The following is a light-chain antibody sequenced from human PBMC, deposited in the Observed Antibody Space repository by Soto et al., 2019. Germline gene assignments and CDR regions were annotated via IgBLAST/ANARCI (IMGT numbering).Light chain of an antibody. Sequence: EIVMTQSPVTLSVSPGDRATLSCRASQSVSSNLAWYQQKPGQPPRLLIYGASTRATGIPARFSGSGSGTEFTLTISSLQSEDFAVYSCQQYNNWPPLTFGGGTKVEIK. V-gene: IGKV3-15*01. CDR3: QQYNNWPPLT. CDR1: QSVSSN. CDR2: GAS. J-gene: IGKJ4*01.